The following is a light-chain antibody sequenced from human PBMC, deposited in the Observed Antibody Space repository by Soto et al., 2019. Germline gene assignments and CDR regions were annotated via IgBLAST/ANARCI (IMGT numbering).Light chain of an antibody. V-gene: IGKV1-5*01. CDR1: ESIDNW. CDR3: KQYNTYPWT. CDR2: AAS. Sequence: DIQMTQSPSTLSASVGDTVTITCRASESIDNWLAWYQQKPGKAHKLLIFAASTLVRGVPSRFSGRGSGTEFTLTIRSLQADDYATFYCKQYNTYPWTVGQGTKVDIK. J-gene: IGKJ1*01.